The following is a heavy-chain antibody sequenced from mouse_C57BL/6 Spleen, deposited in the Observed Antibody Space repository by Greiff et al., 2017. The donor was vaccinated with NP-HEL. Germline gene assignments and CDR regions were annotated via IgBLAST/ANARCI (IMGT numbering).Heavy chain of an antibody. Sequence: QVQLQQSGPGLVQPSKCLSIPCTVSGFSLTSYGVHWVRQSPGKGLEWLGVIWRGGSTDYNAAFMSSLSITKDNSKSQIFFKMNSLQADYTAIYYSAKNKEVGSYAPFDYWGQGTTLTVSS. V-gene: IGHV2-5*01. CDR1: GFSLTSYG. J-gene: IGHJ2*01. CDR2: IWRGGST. CDR3: AKNKEVGSYAPFDY. D-gene: IGHD6-1*01.